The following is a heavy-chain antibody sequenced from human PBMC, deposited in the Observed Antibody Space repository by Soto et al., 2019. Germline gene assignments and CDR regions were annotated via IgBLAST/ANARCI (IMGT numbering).Heavy chain of an antibody. CDR2: ISGSGGST. Sequence: GGSLRLSCAASGFTFSSYAMSWVREAPGKGLEWVSAISGSGGSTYYADSVKGRFTISRDNSKNTLYLQMNSLRAEDTAVYYCATNRYCSGGSCYSRVYYGMDVWGQGTTVTVSS. CDR3: ATNRYCSGGSCYSRVYYGMDV. D-gene: IGHD2-15*01. V-gene: IGHV3-23*01. J-gene: IGHJ6*02. CDR1: GFTFSSYA.